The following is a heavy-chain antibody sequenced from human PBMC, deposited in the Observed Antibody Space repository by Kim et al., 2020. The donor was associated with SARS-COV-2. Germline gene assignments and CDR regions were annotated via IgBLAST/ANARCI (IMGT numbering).Heavy chain of an antibody. V-gene: IGHV3-23*01. CDR3: AKTRGGGDWTHFDY. D-gene: IGHD2-21*02. J-gene: IGHJ4*02. Sequence: ADSVKGRLTISRDNTKNTLYLQRNSMRAEDAAVFYCAKTRGGGDWTHFDYWGEGTLGTVSS.